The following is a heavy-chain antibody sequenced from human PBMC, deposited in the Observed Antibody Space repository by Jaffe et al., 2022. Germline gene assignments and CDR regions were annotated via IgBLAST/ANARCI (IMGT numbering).Heavy chain of an antibody. V-gene: IGHV4-61*01. J-gene: IGHJ4*02. Sequence: QVQLQESGPGLVKPSETLSLTCTVSGGSVSSGSYYWSWIRQPPGKGLEWIGYIYYSGSTNYNPSLKSRVTISVDTSKNQFSLKLSSVTAADTAVYYCARLEAGTSDYFDYWGQGTLVTVSS. CDR1: GGSVSSGSYY. CDR2: IYYSGST. CDR3: ARLEAGTSDYFDY. D-gene: IGHD6-19*01.